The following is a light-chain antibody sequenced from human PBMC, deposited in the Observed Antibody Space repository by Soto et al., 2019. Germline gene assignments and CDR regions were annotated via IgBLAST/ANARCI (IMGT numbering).Light chain of an antibody. CDR1: QDISNY. Sequence: DLQMTQSPSSLSASVGDRVTITCQASQDISNYLNWYQQKPGKAPKLLIYDASNLETGVPPRFSGSGSGTDFTFTISSLQAEDIATYYCQQYDNLPITFGQGTRLEIK. J-gene: IGKJ5*01. CDR3: QQYDNLPIT. V-gene: IGKV1-33*01. CDR2: DAS.